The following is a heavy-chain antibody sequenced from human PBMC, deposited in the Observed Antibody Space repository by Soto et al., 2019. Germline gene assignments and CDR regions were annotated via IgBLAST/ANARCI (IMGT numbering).Heavy chain of an antibody. Sequence: PSETLSLTCTVSGGSVSTGSYDWSWIRQPPGKGLEWIGKIFFTGSAHYNPSLRNRVTMSVDTSKDQFSLTLTSVTAADKAVYYCARDGHGMDVWGQGTTVTVYS. V-gene: IGHV4-61*01. CDR3: ARDGHGMDV. CDR2: IFFTGSA. CDR1: GGSVSTGSYD. J-gene: IGHJ6*02.